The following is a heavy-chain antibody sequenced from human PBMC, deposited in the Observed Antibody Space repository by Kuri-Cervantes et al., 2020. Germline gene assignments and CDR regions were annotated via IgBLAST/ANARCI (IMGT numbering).Heavy chain of an antibody. J-gene: IGHJ4*02. CDR3: ARSYAVDTAGSGYFDY. V-gene: IGHV3-15*01. CDR2: IKSKTDGGTT. D-gene: IGHD5-18*01. CDR1: GFTFSNAW. Sequence: GGSLRLSCAASGFTFSNAWMSWVRQAPGKGLEWVGRIKSKTDGGTTDYAAPVKGRFTISRDDSKNTLYLQMNSLKTEDTAVYYCARSYAVDTAGSGYFDYWGQGTLVTVSS.